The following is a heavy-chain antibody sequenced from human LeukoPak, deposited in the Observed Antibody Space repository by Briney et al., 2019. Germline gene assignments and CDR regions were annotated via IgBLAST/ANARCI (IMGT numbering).Heavy chain of an antibody. J-gene: IGHJ3*02. V-gene: IGHV1-69*05. Sequence: SVKVSCKASGGTFSSYAISWVRQAPGQGLEWMGGIIPIFGTANYAQKFQGRVTITRDTSASTAYMELSSLRSEDTAVYYCARDERAWTYGSGSYFGAFDIWGQGTMVTVSS. CDR2: IIPIFGTA. CDR1: GGTFSSYA. CDR3: ARDERAWTYGSGSYFGAFDI. D-gene: IGHD3-10*01.